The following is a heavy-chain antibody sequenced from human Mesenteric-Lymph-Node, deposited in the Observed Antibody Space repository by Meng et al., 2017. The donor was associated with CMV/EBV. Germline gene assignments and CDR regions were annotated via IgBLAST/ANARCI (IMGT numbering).Heavy chain of an antibody. V-gene: IGHV3-33*06. D-gene: IGHD6-13*01. CDR1: GFTFSSYG. Sequence: LSLTCAASGFTFSSYGMHWVRQAPGKGLEWVAVIWYDGSNKYYADSVKGRFTISRDNSKNTLYLQMNSLRAEDTAVYYCAKAAVIAAFYGMDVWGQGTTVTVSS. CDR3: AKAAVIAAFYGMDV. CDR2: IWYDGSNK. J-gene: IGHJ6*02.